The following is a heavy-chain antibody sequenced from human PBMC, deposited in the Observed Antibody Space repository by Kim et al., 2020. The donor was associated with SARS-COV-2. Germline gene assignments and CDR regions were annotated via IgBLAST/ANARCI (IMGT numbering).Heavy chain of an antibody. CDR3: ARKTGYSSSWYRGNWFDP. CDR2: IWYDGSNK. D-gene: IGHD6-13*01. J-gene: IGHJ5*02. Sequence: GGSLRLSCAASGFTFSSYGMHWVRQAPGKGLEWVAVIWYDGSNKYYADSVKGRFTISRDNSKNTLYLQMNSLRAEDTAVYYCARKTGYSSSWYRGNWFDPWGQGTLVTVSS. CDR1: GFTFSSYG. V-gene: IGHV3-33*01.